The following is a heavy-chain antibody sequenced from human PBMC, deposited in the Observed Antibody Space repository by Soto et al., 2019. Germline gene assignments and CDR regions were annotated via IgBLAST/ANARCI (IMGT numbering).Heavy chain of an antibody. CDR1: GGSISSYY. V-gene: IGHV4-59*12. CDR3: ARSSRSYFDY. Sequence: PSETLSLTCTVSGGSISSYYWSWIRQPPGKGLEWIGYIYDSGSTYYNPSLKSRVSLSVDTSKNQFSLNLTSVTAADTAMYYCARSSRSYFDYWGQGTLVTISS. CDR2: IYDSGST. J-gene: IGHJ4*02.